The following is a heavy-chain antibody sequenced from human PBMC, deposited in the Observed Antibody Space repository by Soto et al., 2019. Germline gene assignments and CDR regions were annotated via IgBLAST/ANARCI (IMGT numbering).Heavy chain of an antibody. CDR1: GFTFSSYW. CDR3: ARADYYGSGGDY. CDR2: IKEDGSEK. V-gene: IGHV3-7*01. Sequence: EVQLVESGGGLVQPGGSLRLSCAASGFTFSSYWMSWVRQAPGKGLEWVDNIKEDGSEKYYVDSVKGRFTISRDHAENSLYLQMNSLRAEDTAVYYCARADYYGSGGDYWGQGTLVTVSS. J-gene: IGHJ4*02. D-gene: IGHD3-10*01.